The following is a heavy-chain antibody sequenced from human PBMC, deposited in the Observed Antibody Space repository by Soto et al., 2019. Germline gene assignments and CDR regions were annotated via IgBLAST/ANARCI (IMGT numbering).Heavy chain of an antibody. D-gene: IGHD3-10*01. J-gene: IGHJ6*02. CDR1: GFTFSSYA. CDR3: ARGAVQYYYGSGRQINYYGMDV. Sequence: GGSLRLSCAASGFTFSSYAMHWVRQAPGKGLEWVAVISYDGSNKYYADSVKGRFTISRDNSKNTLYLQMNSLRAEDTAVYYCARGAVQYYYGSGRQINYYGMDVWGQGTTVTVSS. V-gene: IGHV3-30-3*01. CDR2: ISYDGSNK.